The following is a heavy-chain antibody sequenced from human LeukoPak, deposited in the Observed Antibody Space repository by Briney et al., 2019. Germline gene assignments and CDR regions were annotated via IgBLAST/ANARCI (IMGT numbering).Heavy chain of an antibody. D-gene: IGHD6-19*01. CDR3: ARAQTGSAGPLSIAVAGIDDY. CDR1: GYSFTSNY. V-gene: IGHV1-69*13. Sequence: GASVKVSCKASGYSFTSNYIHWVRQAPGQGLEWMGGIIPIFGTANYAQKFQGRVTITADESTSTAYMELSSLRSEDAAVYYCARAQTGSAGPLSIAVAGIDDYWGQGTLVTVSS. J-gene: IGHJ4*02. CDR2: IIPIFGTA.